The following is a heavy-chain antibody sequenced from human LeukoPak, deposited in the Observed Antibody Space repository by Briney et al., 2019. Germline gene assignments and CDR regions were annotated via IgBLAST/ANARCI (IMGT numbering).Heavy chain of an antibody. D-gene: IGHD4-17*01. V-gene: IGHV3-11*03. CDR1: GFTFSSYA. CDR2: ISSSSSYT. J-gene: IGHJ4*02. Sequence: GGSLRLSCAASGFTFSSYAMSWVRQAPGKGLEWVSYISSSSSYTNYADSVKGRFTISRDNAKNSLYLQMNSLRAEDTAVYYCARTLGDYGDYGEFDYWGQGTLVTVSS. CDR3: ARTLGDYGDYGEFDY.